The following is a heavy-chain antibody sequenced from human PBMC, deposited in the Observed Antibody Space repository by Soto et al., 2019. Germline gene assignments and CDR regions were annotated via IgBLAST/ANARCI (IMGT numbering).Heavy chain of an antibody. D-gene: IGHD3-10*01. CDR2: ISGSGGST. CDR1: GFTFSSYV. CDR3: ARLGPYASGTYSFRHTRFDP. V-gene: IGHV3-23*02. J-gene: IGHJ5*02. Sequence: GGSLRLSCAASGFTFSSYVMSWVRQAPGKGPEWVSAISGSGGSTYYGDSVKGRFTISRDYSRNTVFLQMNSLRAEDTAGYYCARLGPYASGTYSFRHTRFDPWGKGTLVTVSS.